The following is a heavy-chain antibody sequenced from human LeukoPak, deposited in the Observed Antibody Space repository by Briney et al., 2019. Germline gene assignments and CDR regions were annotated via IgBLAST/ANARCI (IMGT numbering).Heavy chain of an antibody. CDR2: IIPILGIA. V-gene: IGHV1-69*04. CDR3: ARDTIEGYSYGFNWFDP. Sequence: SVKVSCKASGYTFTGYYMHWVRQAPGQGLEWMGRIIPILGIANYAQKFQGRVTITADKSTSTAYMELSSLRSEDTAVYYCARDTIEGYSYGFNWFDPWGQGTLVTVSS. D-gene: IGHD5-18*01. CDR1: GYTFTGYY. J-gene: IGHJ5*02.